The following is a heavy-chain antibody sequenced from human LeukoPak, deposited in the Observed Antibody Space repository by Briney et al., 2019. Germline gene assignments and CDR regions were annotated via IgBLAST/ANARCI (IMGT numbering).Heavy chain of an antibody. D-gene: IGHD6-19*01. CDR1: RFTLSDHS. V-gene: IGHV3-11*01. CDR3: ARATSSSGWYYFDY. CDR2: ISTSGNTI. Sequence: PGGPLSLSCAASRFTLSDHSMSWIRQAPGKGLEWVSYISTSGNTIYYADSVKGRFTISRDNAKNSLYLQMNSLRADDTAVYYCARATSSSGWYYFDYWGQGTLVTVSS. J-gene: IGHJ4*02.